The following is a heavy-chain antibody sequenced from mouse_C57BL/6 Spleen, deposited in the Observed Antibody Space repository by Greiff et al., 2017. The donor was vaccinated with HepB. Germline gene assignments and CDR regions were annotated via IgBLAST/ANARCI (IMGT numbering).Heavy chain of an antibody. CDR2: INYDGSST. Sequence: EVKLVESEGGLVQPGSSMKLSCTASGFTFSDYYMAWVRQVPEKGLEWVANINYDGSSTYYLDSLKSRFIISRDNAKNILYLQMSSPKSEDTATYYCARGGYYGNEAMDYWGQGTSVTVSS. J-gene: IGHJ4*01. V-gene: IGHV5-16*01. D-gene: IGHD2-1*01. CDR3: ARGGYYGNEAMDY. CDR1: GFTFSDYY.